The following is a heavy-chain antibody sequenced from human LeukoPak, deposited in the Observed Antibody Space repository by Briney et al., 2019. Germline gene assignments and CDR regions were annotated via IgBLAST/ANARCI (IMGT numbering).Heavy chain of an antibody. Sequence: GESLKISCKGSGYRFTSYWIGWVRQIPGKGLEWMGIIYPGDSDTRYSPSLQGQVTISADKSISTAYLQWSSLKASDTAMYYCARGTDYDILTGYPFDAFDIWGQGTMVTVSS. J-gene: IGHJ3*02. D-gene: IGHD3-9*01. CDR2: IYPGDSDT. CDR3: ARGTDYDILTGYPFDAFDI. V-gene: IGHV5-51*01. CDR1: GYRFTSYW.